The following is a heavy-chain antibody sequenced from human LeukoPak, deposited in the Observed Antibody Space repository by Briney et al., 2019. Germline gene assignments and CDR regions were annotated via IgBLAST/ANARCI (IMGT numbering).Heavy chain of an antibody. V-gene: IGHV1-18*01. CDR3: ARPHCSSTSCQNWFDP. J-gene: IGHJ5*02. Sequence: ASVKVSCKASGYTFTSYGISWVRQAPGQGLEWMGWISAYNGNTNYAQKLQGRVTMTTDTSTSTAHMGLRSLRSDDTAVYYCARPHCSSTSCQNWFDPWGQGTLVTVSS. D-gene: IGHD2-2*01. CDR1: GYTFTSYG. CDR2: ISAYNGNT.